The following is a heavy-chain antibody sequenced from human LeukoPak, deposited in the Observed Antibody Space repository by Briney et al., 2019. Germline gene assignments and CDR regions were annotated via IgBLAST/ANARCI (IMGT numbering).Heavy chain of an antibody. CDR3: ARGGVGDYYDTSGFVY. D-gene: IGHD3-22*01. CDR1: GFTFSTYW. J-gene: IGHJ4*02. V-gene: IGHV3-7*01. CDR2: IKQDGSEK. Sequence: GSLRLSCATSGFTFSTYWMSWVRQAPGKGLEWVANIKQDGSEKFYVDSVKGRFTISRDNAKNSLYLQLKSLRVEDTAVYYCARGGVGDYYDTSGFVYWGQGTLATVSS.